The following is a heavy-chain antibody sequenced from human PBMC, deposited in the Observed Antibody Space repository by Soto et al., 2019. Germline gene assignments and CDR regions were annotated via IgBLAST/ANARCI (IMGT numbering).Heavy chain of an antibody. CDR3: ARSTSLGGIDV. Sequence: EVQLVESGGGLVMPGVSLRLSCIASGFSFSTYSMNWVRQAPGKGLEWVSSIRRSGDYTYYADSLKGRFTISRDNAKNSLSLQMISLRAEDTAVYYCARSTSLGGIDVWGQGTTVTVSS. J-gene: IGHJ6*02. V-gene: IGHV3-21*01. CDR2: IRRSGDYT. D-gene: IGHD1-1*01. CDR1: GFSFSTYS.